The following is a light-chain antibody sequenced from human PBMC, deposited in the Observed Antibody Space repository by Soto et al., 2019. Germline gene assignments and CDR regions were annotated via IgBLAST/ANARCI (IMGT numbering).Light chain of an antibody. V-gene: IGLV2-14*01. Sequence: QSALTQPASVSGSPGQSITISCTGTSSDVGSYNYVSWYQQHPGKAPKVMIYDVSNLPSGVSYRFSGSKSGNTAALTISGLQAEDEADYYCSSYTTSSPYVFGTGTNLTVL. CDR2: DVS. J-gene: IGLJ1*01. CDR3: SSYTTSSPYV. CDR1: SSDVGSYNY.